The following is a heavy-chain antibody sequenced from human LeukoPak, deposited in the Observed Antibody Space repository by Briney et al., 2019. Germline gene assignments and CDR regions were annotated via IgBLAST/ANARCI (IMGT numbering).Heavy chain of an antibody. Sequence: GGSLRLSCAASGFTFSSYWMSWVRQAPGKGLEWVANIKQDGSEKYYVDSVKGRFTISRDNAKNSLYLQMNSLRAEDTAVYFCASYRGYSSGWFLHWGQGTLVTVSS. CDR1: GFTFSSYW. V-gene: IGHV3-7*01. D-gene: IGHD6-19*01. J-gene: IGHJ1*01. CDR2: IKQDGSEK. CDR3: ASYRGYSSGWFLH.